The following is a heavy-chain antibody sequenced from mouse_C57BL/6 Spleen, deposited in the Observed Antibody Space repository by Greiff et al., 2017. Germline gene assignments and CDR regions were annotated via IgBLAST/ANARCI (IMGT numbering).Heavy chain of an antibody. D-gene: IGHD1-1*01. CDR1: GYTFTSYW. J-gene: IGHJ2*01. CDR3: ARGITTVVATDY. CDR2: IYPSDSET. V-gene: IGHV1-61*01. Sequence: QVQLKQPGAELVRPGSSVKLSCKASGYTFTSYWMDWVKQRPGQGLEWIGNIYPSDSETHYNQKFKDKATLTVDKSSSTAYMQLSSLTSEDSAVYYCARGITTVVATDYWGQGTTLTVSS.